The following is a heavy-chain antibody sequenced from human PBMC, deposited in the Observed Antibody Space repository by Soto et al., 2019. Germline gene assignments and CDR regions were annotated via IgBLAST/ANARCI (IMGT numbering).Heavy chain of an antibody. CDR2: ISSSGSTA. V-gene: IGHV3-48*03. CDR3: TRAAWFPYLSFY. D-gene: IGHD3-10*01. CDR1: GFTFSRFE. Sequence: GGSLRLSCAASGFTFSRFELHWARQAPGKGLEWISYISSSGSTAYYASSVEGRFTISRDNANNSVYLQMDSLRAEDTALYYCTRAAWFPYLSFYWGQGALVTVSS. J-gene: IGHJ4*02.